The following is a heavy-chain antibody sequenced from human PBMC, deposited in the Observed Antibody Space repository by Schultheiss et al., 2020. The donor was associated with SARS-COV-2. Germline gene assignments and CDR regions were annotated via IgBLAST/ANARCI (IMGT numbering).Heavy chain of an antibody. CDR1: GGSFSGYY. D-gene: IGHD6-13*01. V-gene: IGHV4-34*01. Sequence: SETLSLTCAVYGGSFSGYYWSWIRQPPGKGLEWIGEINHSGSTNYNPSLKSRVTISVDTSKNQFSLKLSSVTAADTAVYYCARNLRSSWYGVVWFDPWGQGTLVTVSS. J-gene: IGHJ5*02. CDR2: INHSGST. CDR3: ARNLRSSWYGVVWFDP.